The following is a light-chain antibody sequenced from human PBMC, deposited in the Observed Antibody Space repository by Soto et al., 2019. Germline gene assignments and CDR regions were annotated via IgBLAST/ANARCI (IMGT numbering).Light chain of an antibody. V-gene: IGKV3-20*01. CDR2: GAS. CDR3: QQYGTSPIT. CDR1: QTVSSY. J-gene: IGKJ5*01. Sequence: ENVLTQSPGTLSLSQGVRATLSCRASQTVSSYLTWYQQRPGQAPRLLIYGASKRATGIPDRFSGSGSGTDFTLTISRLEPEDFALYYCQQYGTSPITFGQGTRLEIK.